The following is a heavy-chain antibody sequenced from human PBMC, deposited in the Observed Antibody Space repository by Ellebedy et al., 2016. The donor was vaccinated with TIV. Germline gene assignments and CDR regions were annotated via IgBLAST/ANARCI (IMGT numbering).Heavy chain of an antibody. CDR1: GFTFNRYA. D-gene: IGHD5-18*01. Sequence: GESLKISCAASGFTFNRYAIGWVRQAPGKGLEWVSGIVGSGAQNYADSVKGRFTISRDNYKGTVDMQMNSMRVEDTAVYFCAKDRTPGDGYWVFDDWGQGTLVTVSS. J-gene: IGHJ4*02. V-gene: IGHV3-23*01. CDR2: IVGSGA. CDR3: AKDRTPGDGYWVFDD.